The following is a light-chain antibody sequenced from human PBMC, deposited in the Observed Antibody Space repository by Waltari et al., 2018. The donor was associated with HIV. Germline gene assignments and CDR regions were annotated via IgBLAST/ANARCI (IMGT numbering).Light chain of an antibody. Sequence: SYELTQPPSVSVSPGQTASITCSGDKLGNKYACWYQLKPGQSPVLVIDQDSKRPSGIPERFSGPNSGNTATLTISGTQAMDEADYYCQAWDSENAVFGGGTKLTVL. J-gene: IGLJ2*01. CDR1: KLGNKY. CDR2: QDS. CDR3: QAWDSENAV. V-gene: IGLV3-1*01.